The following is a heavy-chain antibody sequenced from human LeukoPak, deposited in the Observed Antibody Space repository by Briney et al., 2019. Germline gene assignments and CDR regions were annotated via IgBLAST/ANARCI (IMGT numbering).Heavy chain of an antibody. CDR3: ARRGVTTRDSYYYAMHV. J-gene: IGHJ6*02. V-gene: IGHV3-30-3*01. CDR1: GFTFRNNA. CDR2: ISYDGNNK. Sequence: GGSLRLSCAASGFTFRNNAMHWVRQGPGKGLEGVAIISYDGNNKWDADSVKGRFSISRDNSKNTLSLQMNSLRVEDTAVYYCARRGVTTRDSYYYAMHVWGQGTTVTVPS. D-gene: IGHD2-21*02.